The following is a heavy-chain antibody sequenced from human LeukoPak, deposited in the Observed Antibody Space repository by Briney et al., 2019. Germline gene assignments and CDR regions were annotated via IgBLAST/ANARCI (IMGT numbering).Heavy chain of an antibody. V-gene: IGHV4-61*08. J-gene: IGHJ4*02. CDR1: GGSISSGGYY. Sequence: PSQTLSLTCTVSGGSISSGGYYWSWIRQPPGKGLEWIGYIYYSGSTNYNPSLKSRVTISVDTSKNQFSLRLTSVTAADTAVYYCARRKYGSGSYFNYWGQGTLVTVSS. D-gene: IGHD3-10*01. CDR2: IYYSGST. CDR3: ARRKYGSGSYFNY.